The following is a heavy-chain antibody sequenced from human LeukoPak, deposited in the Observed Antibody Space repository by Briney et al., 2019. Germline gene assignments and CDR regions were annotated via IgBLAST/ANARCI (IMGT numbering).Heavy chain of an antibody. CDR2: INDSGST. CDR1: GGSFSGYY. D-gene: IGHD3-22*01. J-gene: IGHJ4*02. Sequence: SETLSLTCAVYGGSFSGYYWSWIRQPPGKGLECIGEINDSGSTSCSPSLKSRVSISVDTSKNQFSLKLSSVTAADTAVYYCARVIDYDISGYYLGYWGQGNRVTVSS. CDR3: ARVIDYDISGYYLGY. V-gene: IGHV4-34*01.